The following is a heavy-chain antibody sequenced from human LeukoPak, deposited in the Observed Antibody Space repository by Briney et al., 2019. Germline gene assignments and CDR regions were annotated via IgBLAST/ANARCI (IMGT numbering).Heavy chain of an antibody. CDR1: GFTFSSYA. V-gene: IGHV3-64D*09. J-gene: IGHJ4*02. Sequence: WGSLTLSCAASGFTFSSYARHWVRQAPGKGLEYVSAISSNGGSTYYADSVKGICTISRDNSKNALYLQMSSLRAEDTAVYYCVKDLRYYYGTGSSDYWGQGTGDRL. CDR3: VKDLRYYYGTGSSDY. CDR2: ISSNGGST. D-gene: IGHD3-10*01.